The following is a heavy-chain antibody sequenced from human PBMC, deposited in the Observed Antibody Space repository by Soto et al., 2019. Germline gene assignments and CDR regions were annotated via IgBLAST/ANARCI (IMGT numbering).Heavy chain of an antibody. V-gene: IGHV3-23*01. CDR1: ELTFSNFA. Sequence: EVQVLESGGDLVQPGGSLRLSCEPSELTFSNFAMNWVRRAPGKGPEWVSGISAGRSTYYADSVKGGFTISRDNSKSTLFLQMDSLRAEDTALYYCTKVRGDPVWGKGTTVTVSS. D-gene: IGHD4-17*01. CDR2: ISAGRST. CDR3: TKVRGDPV. J-gene: IGHJ6*04.